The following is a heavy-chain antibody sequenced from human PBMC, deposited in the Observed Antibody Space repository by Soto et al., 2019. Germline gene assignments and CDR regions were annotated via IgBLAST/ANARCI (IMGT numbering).Heavy chain of an antibody. V-gene: IGHV3-74*01. CDR3: ARDPSVAVTKGLYYYYGMDV. D-gene: IGHD2-15*01. J-gene: IGHJ6*02. CDR1: GFTFSSYW. Sequence: GGSLRLSCAASGFTFSSYWMHWVRQAPGKGLVWVSRINSDGSSTSYADSVKGRFTISRDNAKNTLYLQMNSLRAEDTAVYYCARDPSVAVTKGLYYYYGMDVWGQGTTVTVSS. CDR2: INSDGSST.